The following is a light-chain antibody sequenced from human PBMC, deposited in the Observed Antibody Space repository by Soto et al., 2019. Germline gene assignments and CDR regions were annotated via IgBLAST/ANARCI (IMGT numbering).Light chain of an antibody. Sequence: EIVLTQSPATLSLSPGERATLSCRASQSVSSSYLAWYQKKPGQAPRLLIYGASSRATGIPDRFSGSGSGTDFTLTISRLEPEDFAVYYCQQYGSSLTWTLGQGTKVDIK. V-gene: IGKV3-20*01. J-gene: IGKJ1*01. CDR2: GAS. CDR3: QQYGSSLTWT. CDR1: QSVSSSY.